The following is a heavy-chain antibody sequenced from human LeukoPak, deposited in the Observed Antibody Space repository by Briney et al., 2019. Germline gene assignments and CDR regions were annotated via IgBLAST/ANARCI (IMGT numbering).Heavy chain of an antibody. Sequence: GGSLRLSCAASGFTFSSYAMHWVRQAPGKGLEWVAVISYDGSNKYYADSVKGRFTISRDNSKNTLYLQMNSLRAEDTAVYYCAGETYGNFDFWGQGTLVTVSS. CDR2: ISYDGSNK. CDR1: GFTFSSYA. J-gene: IGHJ4*02. CDR3: AGETYGNFDF. V-gene: IGHV3-30-3*01. D-gene: IGHD4-17*01.